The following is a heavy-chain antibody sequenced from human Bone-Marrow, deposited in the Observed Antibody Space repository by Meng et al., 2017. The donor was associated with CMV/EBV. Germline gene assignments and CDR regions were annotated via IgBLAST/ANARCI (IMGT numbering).Heavy chain of an antibody. J-gene: IGHJ4*02. Sequence: GESLKISCAASGFTFDDYAMHWVRQGPGKGLEWVSLITWDGGTTYYADSVKGRFTISRDNGKNSLYLQMNSLRAEDTALYYCTKDIFKSGGYSSSWYYFDYCGQGTLVTFSS. CDR3: TKDIFKSGGYSSSWYYFDY. CDR2: ITWDGGTT. D-gene: IGHD6-13*01. CDR1: GFTFDDYA. V-gene: IGHV3-43D*03.